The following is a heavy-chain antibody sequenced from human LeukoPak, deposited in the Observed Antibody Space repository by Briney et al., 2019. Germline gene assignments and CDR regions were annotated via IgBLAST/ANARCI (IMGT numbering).Heavy chain of an antibody. D-gene: IGHD1-26*01. Sequence: SETLSLTCAVYGGSFSGYYWSWIRQPPGKGLEWIGEINHSGSTNYNPSLESRVTISVDTSKNQFSLKLSSVTAADTAVYYCAGDIVGAHNFDYWGQGTLVTVSS. CDR3: AGDIVGAHNFDY. V-gene: IGHV4-34*01. CDR1: GGSFSGYY. J-gene: IGHJ4*02. CDR2: INHSGST.